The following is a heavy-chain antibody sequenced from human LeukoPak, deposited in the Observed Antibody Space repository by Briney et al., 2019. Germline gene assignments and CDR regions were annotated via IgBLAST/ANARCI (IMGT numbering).Heavy chain of an antibody. V-gene: IGHV3-74*01. J-gene: IGHJ4*02. CDR3: TRIKWDLTYFDY. D-gene: IGHD1-26*01. CDR1: GFTLNNYW. CDR2: INVDGSSI. Sequence: GGSLRLSCAASGFTLNNYWMHWVRQAPGKGLVWVSRINVDGSSISYADSVKGRFTISRDNARNTLYLQMNSLRAEDTAVYYCTRIKWDLTYFDYWGQGTLVDASS.